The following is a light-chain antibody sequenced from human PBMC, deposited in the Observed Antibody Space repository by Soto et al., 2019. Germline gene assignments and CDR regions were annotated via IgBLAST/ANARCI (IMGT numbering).Light chain of an antibody. CDR3: QQYANSPFT. CDR2: GAS. V-gene: IGKV3-20*01. J-gene: IGKJ2*01. Sequence: EIVLTQSPGTLPLSPGERATLSCRASQSVSSNYLVWYQQKPGQAPRPLIYGASSRATGIPDRFSGSGSGTDCTLTISRLEPEDFAVYYCQQYANSPFTFGQGTKLEIK. CDR1: QSVSSNY.